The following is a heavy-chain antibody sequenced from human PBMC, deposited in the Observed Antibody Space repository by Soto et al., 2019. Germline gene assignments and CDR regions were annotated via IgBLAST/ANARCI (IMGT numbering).Heavy chain of an antibody. CDR2: VKNNGGAT. CDR3: AADLGPAYDSNNWFDP. CDR1: GFIFSHAW. J-gene: IGHJ5*02. D-gene: IGHD2-21*01. Sequence: EVQLVESGGDLVKPGGSPRLSCAASGFIFSHAWFHWVRQPPGKGLELVGRVKNNGGATDYAASVKGRFTISRDDSKDTVYLQMSSLRPEDTAIYYCAADLGPAYDSNNWFDPWGQGNLVTVSS. V-gene: IGHV3-15*07.